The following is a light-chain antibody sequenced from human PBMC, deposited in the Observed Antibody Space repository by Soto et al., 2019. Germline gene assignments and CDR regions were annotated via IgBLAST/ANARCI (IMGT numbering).Light chain of an antibody. Sequence: EIVMTQSPGTLSLSPGETATLSCRASQSINSNYLAWYQQKPGQAPRLLIYGISTRATDVPARFSGSGSVTEFTLTISGLQSEDFAVYYCQQHSKWPITFGQGTRLEIK. V-gene: IGKV3-15*01. CDR1: QSINSN. CDR3: QQHSKWPIT. J-gene: IGKJ5*01. CDR2: GIS.